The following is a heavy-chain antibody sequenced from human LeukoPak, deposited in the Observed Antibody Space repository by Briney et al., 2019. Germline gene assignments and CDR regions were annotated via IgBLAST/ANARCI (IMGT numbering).Heavy chain of an antibody. CDR1: GGSISSGDYY. J-gene: IGHJ4*02. D-gene: IGHD6-13*01. CDR2: IYYSGST. CDR3: ARESREQQLVLDY. V-gene: IGHV4-30-4*01. Sequence: SQTLSLTCTVSGGSISSGDYYWSWIRQPPGKGLEWIGYIYYSGSTYYNPSLKSRVTISVDTSKNQFSLKLSSVTAADTAVYYRARESREQQLVLDYWGQGTLVTVSS.